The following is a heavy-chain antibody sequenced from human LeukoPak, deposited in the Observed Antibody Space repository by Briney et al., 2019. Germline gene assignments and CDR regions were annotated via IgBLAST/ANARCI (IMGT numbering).Heavy chain of an antibody. CDR2: INPNSGGT. Sequence: GASVKVSCKASGYTFTGYYMHWVRQAPGQGLEWMGWINPNSGGTNYAQKFQGRVTMTRDTSISTAYMELSRLRSDDTAVYYCARAYCSSTSCYSIPFDYWGQGTLVTVSS. D-gene: IGHD2-2*01. J-gene: IGHJ4*02. CDR3: ARAYCSSTSCYSIPFDY. CDR1: GYTFTGYY. V-gene: IGHV1-2*02.